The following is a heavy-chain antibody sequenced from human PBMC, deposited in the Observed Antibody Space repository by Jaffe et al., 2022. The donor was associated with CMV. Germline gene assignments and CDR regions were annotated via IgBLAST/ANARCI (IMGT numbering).Heavy chain of an antibody. D-gene: IGHD3-3*02. CDR2: ISSSGSTI. CDR3: ARGGPPAFMFDY. Sequence: EVQLVESGGGLVQPGGSLRLSCAASGFTFSSYEMNWVRQAPGKGLEWVSYISSSGSTIYYADSVKGRFTISRDNAKNSLYLQMNSLRAEDTAVYYCARGGPPAFMFDYWGQGTLVTVSS. V-gene: IGHV3-48*03. CDR1: GFTFSSYE. J-gene: IGHJ4*02.